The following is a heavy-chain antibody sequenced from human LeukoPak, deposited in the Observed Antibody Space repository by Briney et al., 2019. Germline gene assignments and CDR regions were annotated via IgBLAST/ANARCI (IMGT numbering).Heavy chain of an antibody. CDR1: GGSISNYY. CDR2: IYYSGGT. V-gene: IGHV4-59*01. J-gene: IGHJ6*03. CDR3: ARDLWPHMDV. D-gene: IGHD2-21*01. Sequence: SETLSLTCTVSGGSISNYYWSWIRQSPGKGLEWIGYIYYSGGTNYNPSLKSRVTISVDTSKKQFSLRPSSVTAADTAVYYCARDLWPHMDVWGKGTTVTVSS.